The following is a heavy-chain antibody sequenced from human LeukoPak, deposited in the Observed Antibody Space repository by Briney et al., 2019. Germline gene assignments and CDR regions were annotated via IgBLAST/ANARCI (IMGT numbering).Heavy chain of an antibody. CDR3: ARKYGSGVQPSDY. V-gene: IGHV3-23*01. CDR2: ISGSGGNT. Sequence: GGSLRLSCAASRFSFSSYAMSWVRQAPAKGLEWVSVISGSGGNTYYADSAKVRFTISRDNSKNTLYLQMNSLRAEDTAVYYCARKYGSGVQPSDYWGQGTLVTVSS. J-gene: IGHJ4*02. D-gene: IGHD3-10*01. CDR1: RFSFSSYA.